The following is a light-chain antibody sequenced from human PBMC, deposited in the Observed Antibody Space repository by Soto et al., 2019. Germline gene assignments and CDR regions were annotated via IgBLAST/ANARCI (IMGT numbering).Light chain of an antibody. CDR3: QHYNSYSEA. J-gene: IGKJ1*01. Sequence: DIQMTQSPSTLSGSVGDRVTITCRASQTISSWSAWYQQKPGKAPKLLIYKASTLKSGVPSRSSGSGSGTEFTLTISSLQPDDFATYYCQHYNSYSEAFGQGTKVDIK. V-gene: IGKV1-5*03. CDR2: KAS. CDR1: QTISSW.